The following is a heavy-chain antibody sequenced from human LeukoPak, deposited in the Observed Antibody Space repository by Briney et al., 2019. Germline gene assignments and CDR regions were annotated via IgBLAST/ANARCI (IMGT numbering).Heavy chain of an antibody. Sequence: PGASVKVSCKASGYTFTSYGISWVRQAPGQGLEWMGWISAYNGNTNYAQKFQGRVTITADKSTSTAYMELSSLRSEDTAVYYCARVRFATAAFDIWGQGTMVTVSS. D-gene: IGHD1-14*01. CDR2: ISAYNGNT. CDR3: ARVRFATAAFDI. CDR1: GYTFTSYG. J-gene: IGHJ3*02. V-gene: IGHV1-18*01.